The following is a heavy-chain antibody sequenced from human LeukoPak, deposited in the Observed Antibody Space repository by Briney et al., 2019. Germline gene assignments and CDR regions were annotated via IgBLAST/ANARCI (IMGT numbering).Heavy chain of an antibody. J-gene: IGHJ4*02. CDR2: IRYDGSNK. V-gene: IGHV3-30*02. Sequence: GGSLRLSCAASGFTFSYYGMHWVRQAPGKGLEWVAFIRYDGSNKYYADSVKGRFTISRDNSKNTLYMQMNSLRAEDTAVYYCARCRYYDFWSGYDYWGQGTLVTVSS. D-gene: IGHD3-3*01. CDR1: GFTFSYYG. CDR3: ARCRYYDFWSGYDY.